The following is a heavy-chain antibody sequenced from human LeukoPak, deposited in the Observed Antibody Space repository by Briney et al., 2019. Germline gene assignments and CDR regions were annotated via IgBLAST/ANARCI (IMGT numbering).Heavy chain of an antibody. V-gene: IGHV4-34*01. CDR2: INHSGNT. D-gene: IGHD6-19*01. CDR3: ARPSKSGWGAFDI. J-gene: IGHJ3*02. Sequence: PSETLSLTCAVYGGSFSGYNWSWIRQPPGKGLEWIGEINHSGNTNYNPSLKSRVTTPVDTSKNRFSLKLTSVTAADTAVYYCARPSKSGWGAFDIWGQGTMVTVSS. CDR1: GGSFSGYN.